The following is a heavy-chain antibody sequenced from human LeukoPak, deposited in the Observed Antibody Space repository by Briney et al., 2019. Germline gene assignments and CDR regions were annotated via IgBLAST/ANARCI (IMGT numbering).Heavy chain of an antibody. CDR1: RGSITDNY. J-gene: IGHJ4*02. CDR2: VYYSGST. CDR3: ARHGASGSYLYYFDY. V-gene: IGHV4-59*08. D-gene: IGHD1-26*01. Sequence: SETLSLTCTVSRGSITDNYWSWIRQPPGKGPEWIGYVYYSGSTNYNPSLKSRVTISVDTSKNQFSLKLSSVTAADTAVYFCARHGASGSYLYYFDYWGQGTLVTVSS.